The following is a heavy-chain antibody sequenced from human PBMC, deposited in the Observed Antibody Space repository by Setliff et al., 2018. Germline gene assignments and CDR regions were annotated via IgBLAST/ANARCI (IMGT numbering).Heavy chain of an antibody. CDR3: AKDWWGPPESFDV. Sequence: GSLRLSCAASTLTFTYAMSWVRQTPGKGLEWIASINGDGADTYYAASMKGRFTISRDNSKRTLYLQMSSLRADDTAVYYCAKDWWGPPESFDVWGQGTVVTVS. CDR2: INGDGADT. J-gene: IGHJ3*01. D-gene: IGHD2-15*01. CDR1: TLTFTYA. V-gene: IGHV3-23*01.